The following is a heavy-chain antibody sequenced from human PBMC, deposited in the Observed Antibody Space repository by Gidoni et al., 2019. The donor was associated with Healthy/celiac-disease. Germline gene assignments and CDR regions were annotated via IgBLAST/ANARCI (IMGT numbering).Heavy chain of an antibody. Sequence: QLQLQESGSGLVKPSQTLSLTCAVSGGSIRSGGYSWSWIRQPPGKGLEWIGYISHSGSTYYNPSLKSRVTISVDRSKNQFSLKLSSVTAADTAVYYCASPRLGGAFDIWGQGTMVTVSS. J-gene: IGHJ3*02. CDR3: ASPRLGGAFDI. CDR1: GGSIRSGGYS. CDR2: ISHSGST. D-gene: IGHD3-16*01. V-gene: IGHV4-30-2*01.